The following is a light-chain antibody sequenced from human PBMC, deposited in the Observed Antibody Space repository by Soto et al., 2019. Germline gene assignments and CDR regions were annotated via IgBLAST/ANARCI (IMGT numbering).Light chain of an antibody. CDR1: QSLLHSNGNNY. CDR3: MQALQTLRT. V-gene: IGKV2-28*01. CDR2: LGS. J-gene: IGKJ1*01. Sequence: DIVMTQSPLSLPVTPGEPASISCRSSQSLLHSNGNNYLEWCLQKPGQSPQLLIYLGSSRASGVPDRFSGSGSGTDFTLKIRRVEAEDVGVYYCMQALQTLRTFGQGTKVDIK.